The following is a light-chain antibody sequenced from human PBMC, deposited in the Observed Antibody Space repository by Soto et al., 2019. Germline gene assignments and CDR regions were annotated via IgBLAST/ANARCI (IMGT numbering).Light chain of an antibody. V-gene: IGKV1-27*01. J-gene: IGKJ4*01. Sequence: IQMAQSPSSLSASVGDRVTITCRASQGIRNDLGWYQQKPGKAPKLLIYAASTLQSGVPSRFSGSGSGIDFTLTISSLQPEDVATYYCQKCGIAPFSFGGGTKV. CDR3: QKCGIAPFS. CDR1: QGIRND. CDR2: AAS.